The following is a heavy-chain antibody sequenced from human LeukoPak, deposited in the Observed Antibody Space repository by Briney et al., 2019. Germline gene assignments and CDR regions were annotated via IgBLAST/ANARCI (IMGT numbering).Heavy chain of an antibody. CDR2: INPNSGGT. V-gene: IGHV1-2*02. CDR3: ARSRSRDCSSTSCYSYGLDY. Sequence: ASVKVSCKASGYTFTGYYMHWVRQAPGQGLEWMGWINPNSGGTNYAQKFQGRVTMTRDTSISTAYMELSRLRSVDTAVYYCARSRSRDCSSTSCYSYGLDYWGQGTLVTVSS. D-gene: IGHD2-2*01. CDR1: GYTFTGYY. J-gene: IGHJ4*02.